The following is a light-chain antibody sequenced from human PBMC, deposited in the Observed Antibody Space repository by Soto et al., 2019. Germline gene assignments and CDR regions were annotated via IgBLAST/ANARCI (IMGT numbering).Light chain of an antibody. J-gene: IGKJ4*01. CDR2: DTY. Sequence: VLTQSPGTLSLSPGEGATLSFRASQSDITNLAWYQQKPRQAPRLLIYDTYTRATGIPARFSGSGSGTEFTLTISSQQSEDCAVYYCQQYHNWVTFGGGTKVDIK. CDR3: QQYHNWVT. CDR1: QSDITN. V-gene: IGKV3D-15*01.